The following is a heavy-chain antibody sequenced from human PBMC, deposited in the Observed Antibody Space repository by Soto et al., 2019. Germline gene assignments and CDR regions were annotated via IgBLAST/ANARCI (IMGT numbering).Heavy chain of an antibody. CDR1: GFIFTSSW. V-gene: IGHV5-10-1*01. J-gene: IGHJ6*04. CDR3: ARHNSGRGSYPFEF. CDR2: LNPGDSFA. Sequence: PVESLKISCTASGFIFTSSWLSWVRQIPWKGLEWMGMLNPGDSFANYSPSFRGHVTISPDTSVTTAYLKWSSLKASDTAIYYCARHNSGRGSYPFEFWGKGNMVTVAS. D-gene: IGHD1-1*01.